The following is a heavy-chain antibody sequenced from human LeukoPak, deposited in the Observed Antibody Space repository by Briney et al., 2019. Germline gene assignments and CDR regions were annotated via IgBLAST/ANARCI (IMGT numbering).Heavy chain of an antibody. D-gene: IGHD6-19*01. J-gene: IGHJ4*02. CDR1: GFTFSGSA. CDR2: ISVSGGRT. CDR3: AKMGIVVADNDY. V-gene: IGHV3-23*01. Sequence: GGSLRLSCAASGFTFSGSAMRWVRQAPGKGLEWVSTISVSGGRTHYADSMKGRFTISRDNSKNTLYLQMNSLRAEDTGVYYCAKMGIVVADNDYWGQGTLVTVSS.